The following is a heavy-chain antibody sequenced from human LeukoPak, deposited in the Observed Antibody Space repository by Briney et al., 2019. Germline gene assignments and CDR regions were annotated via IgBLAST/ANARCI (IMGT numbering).Heavy chain of an antibody. CDR1: GGSFSGYY. CDR3: ARHTVRGLVFDY. D-gene: IGHD3-10*01. J-gene: IGHJ4*02. V-gene: IGHV4-59*08. CDR2: IYDSGNT. Sequence: PSETLSLTCAVYGGSFSGYYWSWIRQPPGKGLEWIGYIYDSGNTNYNPSLKSRVTISRDTSKSQFSLKLSSVTAADTAVYFCARHTVRGLVFDYWGQGTRVTVSS.